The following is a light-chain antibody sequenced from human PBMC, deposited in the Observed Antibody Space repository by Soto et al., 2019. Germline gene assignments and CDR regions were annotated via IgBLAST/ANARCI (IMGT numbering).Light chain of an antibody. Sequence: QSALTQPASVSGSPGQSITISCTGTSSDVGSYNLVSWYQQHPGKAPKLMIYEVSKRPSGVSNRFSGSKSGKTASRTISGLQDEDEADYYCCSYAGSSTFEVFGGGTKLTVL. CDR3: CSYAGSSTFEV. CDR2: EVS. J-gene: IGLJ3*02. V-gene: IGLV2-23*02. CDR1: SSDVGSYNL.